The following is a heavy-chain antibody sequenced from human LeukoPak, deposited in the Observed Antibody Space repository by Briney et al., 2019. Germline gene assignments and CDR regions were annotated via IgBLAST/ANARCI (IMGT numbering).Heavy chain of an antibody. CDR2: INLNSGGT. D-gene: IGHD2-2*01. J-gene: IGHJ4*02. V-gene: IGHV1-2*02. CDR1: GYTFTGYY. CDR3: ARDIVVVPAADDY. Sequence: ASAKVSCKASGYTFTGYYMHWVRQAPGQGLEWMGWINLNSGGTNYAQKFQGRVTMTRDTSISTAYMELSRLRSDDTAVYYCARDIVVVPAADDYWGQGTLVTVSS.